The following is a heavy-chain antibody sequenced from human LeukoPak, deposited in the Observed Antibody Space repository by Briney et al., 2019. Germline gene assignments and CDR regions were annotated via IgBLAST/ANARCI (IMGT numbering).Heavy chain of an antibody. CDR2: IYTSGST. D-gene: IGHD6-19*01. V-gene: IGHV4-4*09. Sequence: SETLSLTCTVSGGSISSYYWSWIRQPPGKGLEWIGYIYTSGSTNYNPSLKSRVTISVDTSKNQFSLKPSSVTAADTAVYYCARLPRESSGWARLDYWGQGTLVTVSS. CDR3: ARLPRESSGWARLDY. J-gene: IGHJ4*02. CDR1: GGSISSYY.